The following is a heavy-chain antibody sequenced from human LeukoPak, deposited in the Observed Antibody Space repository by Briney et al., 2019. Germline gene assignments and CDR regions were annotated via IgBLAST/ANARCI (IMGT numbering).Heavy chain of an antibody. J-gene: IGHJ4*02. CDR3: ARGLGSGTYYGY. Sequence: ASVKVSCKASAYTFSSYAISWVRQAPGQGLEWMGMINPSGGNTAYAQKFQGRVTVTRDTSTSTVYMELSSLRSEDTAVYYCARGLGSGTYYGYWGQGTLVTVSS. D-gene: IGHD3-10*01. CDR2: INPSGGNT. CDR1: AYTFSSYA. V-gene: IGHV1-46*01.